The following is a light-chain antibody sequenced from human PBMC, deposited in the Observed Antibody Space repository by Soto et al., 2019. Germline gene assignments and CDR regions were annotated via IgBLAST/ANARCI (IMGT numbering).Light chain of an antibody. Sequence: EIVLTQSPGTLSLSPGERATLSCRTSRSVSSGYLAWYQQKPGQAPRLIIYRASSRATGIPDRFSGSGSGTDFTLTISRLEPEDFAVYYCQQHGASPLTFGGGTKVDIK. CDR2: RAS. J-gene: IGKJ4*01. CDR3: QQHGASPLT. V-gene: IGKV3-20*01. CDR1: RSVSSGY.